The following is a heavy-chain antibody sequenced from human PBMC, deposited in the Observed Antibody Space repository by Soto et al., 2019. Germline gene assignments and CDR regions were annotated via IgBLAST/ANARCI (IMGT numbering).Heavy chain of an antibody. D-gene: IGHD3-16*02. V-gene: IGHV3-64D*06. CDR3: LQDYRHGRVPEA. J-gene: IGHJ4*02. CDR1: GFNLKDYG. CDR2: STYVGGTP. Sequence: GRSLTLSCSASGFNLKDYGMHWVRQAPGKGLAQVAASTYVGGTPYYAQSVKGRFTVSRDNSKNTLYLQMARLRPEDTGTYLVLQDYRHGRVPEARGQGTRVTVTS.